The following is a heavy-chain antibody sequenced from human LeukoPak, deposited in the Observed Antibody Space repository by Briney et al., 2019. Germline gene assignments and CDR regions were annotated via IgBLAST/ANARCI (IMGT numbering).Heavy chain of an antibody. J-gene: IGHJ6*02. CDR2: IKQDGSEK. V-gene: IGHV3-7*03. D-gene: IGHD3-3*01. CDR1: GFTFSSYW. Sequence: PGRSLRLSCAASGFTFSSYWMSWVRQAPGKGLEWVANIKQDGSEKYYVDSVKGRFTISRDNAKNSLYLQMNSLRAEDTAVYYCARVPYYDFWSGYYSYYYYGMDVWGQGTTVTVSS. CDR3: ARVPYYDFWSGYYSYYYYGMDV.